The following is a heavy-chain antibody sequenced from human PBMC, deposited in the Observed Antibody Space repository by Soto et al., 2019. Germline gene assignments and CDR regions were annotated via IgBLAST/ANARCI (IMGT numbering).Heavy chain of an antibody. CDR1: GFTFSSYS. J-gene: IGHJ6*02. CDR2: ISSSSSTI. CDR3: ARDHGHYDILTGQLKYYYYYGMDV. D-gene: IGHD3-9*01. V-gene: IGHV3-48*02. Sequence: GGSLRLSCAASGFTFSSYSMNWVRQAPGKGLEWVSYISSSSSTIYYADSVKGRFTISRDNAKNSLYLQMNSLRDEDTAVYYCARDHGHYDILTGQLKYYYYYGMDVWGQGTTVTVSS.